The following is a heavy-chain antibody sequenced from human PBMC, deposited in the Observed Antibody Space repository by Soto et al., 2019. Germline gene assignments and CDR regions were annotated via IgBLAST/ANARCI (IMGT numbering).Heavy chain of an antibody. CDR3: ATWEMTTVTTSWFDP. V-gene: IGHV1-24*01. CDR2: FDPEDGET. D-gene: IGHD4-17*01. J-gene: IGHJ5*02. Sequence: ASVKVSCKVSGYTLTELSMHWVRQAPGKGLEWMGGFDPEDGETIYAQKFQGRVTMTEDTSTDTAHMELSSLRSEDTAVYYCATWEMTTVTTSWFDPWGQGTLVTVSS. CDR1: GYTLTELS.